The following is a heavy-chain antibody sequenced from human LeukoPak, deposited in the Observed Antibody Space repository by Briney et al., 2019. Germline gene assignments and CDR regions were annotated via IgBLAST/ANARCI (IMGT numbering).Heavy chain of an antibody. Sequence: SETLSLTCTVSGGSISIYYWSWIRQPAGKGLEWIGRIYTSGSTNYNPSLKSRVTISVDKSKNQFSLKLSSVTAADTAVYYCARDVGYCSGGSCYSSGYYYYYMDVWGKGTTVTVSS. CDR3: ARDVGYCSGGSCYSSGYYYYYMDV. J-gene: IGHJ6*03. CDR2: IYTSGST. V-gene: IGHV4-4*07. D-gene: IGHD2-15*01. CDR1: GGSISIYY.